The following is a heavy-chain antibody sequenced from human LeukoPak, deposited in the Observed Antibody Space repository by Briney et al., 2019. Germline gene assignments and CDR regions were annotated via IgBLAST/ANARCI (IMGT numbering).Heavy chain of an antibody. CDR3: ARHAEYYGDYSRSWFDP. CDR1: GGSISSHY. Sequence: SETLSLTCTVSGGSISSHYWSWIRQPPGKGLEWIGYIYYSGSTNYNPSLKSRVTISVDTSKNQFSLKLSSVTAADTAVYYCARHAEYYGDYSRSWFDPWGQGTLVTVSS. V-gene: IGHV4-59*08. J-gene: IGHJ5*02. CDR2: IYYSGST. D-gene: IGHD4-17*01.